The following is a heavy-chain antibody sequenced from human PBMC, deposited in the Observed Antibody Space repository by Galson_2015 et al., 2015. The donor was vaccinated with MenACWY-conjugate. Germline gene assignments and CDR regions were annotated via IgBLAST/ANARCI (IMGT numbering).Heavy chain of an antibody. CDR2: IKQDGGDK. D-gene: IGHD2-8*01. Sequence: SLRLSCAASGFTFSSYCMNWVRQAPAKGLEWVSNIKQDGGDKYYVDFVKGRFNISRDNAKKSIYLQMNSLRAEDTAVYYCARKGNGLDDWGQGTLVTVSS. J-gene: IGHJ4*02. CDR3: ARKGNGLDD. CDR1: GFTFSSYC. V-gene: IGHV3-7*03.